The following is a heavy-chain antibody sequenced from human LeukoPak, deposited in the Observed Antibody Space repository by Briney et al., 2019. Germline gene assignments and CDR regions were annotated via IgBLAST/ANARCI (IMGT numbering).Heavy chain of an antibody. CDR2: IKTNTGNP. D-gene: IGHD2-8*01. J-gene: IGHJ4*02. CDR3: ASFFCTSALCYYLDY. V-gene: IGHV7-4-1*02. CDR1: GYTFTSNA. Sequence: ASVKVSCKASGYTFTSNALGWVRQAPAQGLEWMGWIKTNTGNPTYAQRFTGRLVFSLDTSDNTAYLQISSLQAEDTAVYSCASFFCTSALCYYLDYWGQGPLVTVSS.